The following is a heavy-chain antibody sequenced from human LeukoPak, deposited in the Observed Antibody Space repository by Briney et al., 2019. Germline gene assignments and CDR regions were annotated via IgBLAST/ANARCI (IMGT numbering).Heavy chain of an antibody. V-gene: IGHV1-8*01. Sequence: ASVKVSCKASGYTFTSYDINWVRQATRQGLEWMGWMNPNSGNTGYAQKFQGRVTMTRNTSISTAYMELSSLRSEDTAVYYCASAGIAVAGRGGYYFDYWGQGTLVTVSS. CDR3: ASAGIAVAGRGGYYFDY. J-gene: IGHJ4*02. CDR1: GYTFTSYD. CDR2: MNPNSGNT. D-gene: IGHD6-19*01.